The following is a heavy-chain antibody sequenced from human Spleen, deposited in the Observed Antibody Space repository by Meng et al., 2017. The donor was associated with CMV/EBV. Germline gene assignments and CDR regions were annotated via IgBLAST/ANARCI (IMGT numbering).Heavy chain of an antibody. CDR3: AKDIPGYGGFDY. CDR1: GFSFDEYT. CDR2: ISRDGENT. V-gene: IGHV3-43*01. Sequence: CADSGFSFDEYTMHWVRQIPEKGLEWVSLISRDGENTYYAGSVKGRFTISRDNSKNSLYLQMNSLRSEDTALYYCAKDIPGYGGFDYWGQGTLVTVSS. J-gene: IGHJ4*02. D-gene: IGHD3-16*01.